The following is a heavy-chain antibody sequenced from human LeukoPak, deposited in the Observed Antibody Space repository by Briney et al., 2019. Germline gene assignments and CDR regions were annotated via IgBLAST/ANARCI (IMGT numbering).Heavy chain of an antibody. D-gene: IGHD3-10*01. J-gene: IGHJ4*02. CDR2: MNPNSGNT. CDR1: GYTFTSYD. V-gene: IGHV1-8*01. CDR3: ASGEYYYGSGSYSDSFDY. Sequence: ASVKVSCKASGYTFTSYDINWVRQATGQGLEWMGWMNPNSGNTGYAQKFQGRVTMTRNTSISTAYMELSSLRSEDTAVYYCASGEYYYGSGSYSDSFDYWGQGTLVTVSS.